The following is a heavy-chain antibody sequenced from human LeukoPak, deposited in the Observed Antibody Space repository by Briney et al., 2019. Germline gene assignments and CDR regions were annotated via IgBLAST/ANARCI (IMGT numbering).Heavy chain of an antibody. CDR3: ARVGSSGYCFDY. J-gene: IGHJ4*02. CDR2: ISSSSSYT. V-gene: IGHV3-11*05. D-gene: IGHD3-22*01. CDR1: GFTFSDYY. Sequence: RGGPLTLSCGPSGFTFSDYYMSCMREAPGGGGEWVSYISSSSSYTNYADSVKGRFTISRDNAKNSLYLQMNSLRAEDTAVYYCARVGSSGYCFDYWGQGTLVTVSS.